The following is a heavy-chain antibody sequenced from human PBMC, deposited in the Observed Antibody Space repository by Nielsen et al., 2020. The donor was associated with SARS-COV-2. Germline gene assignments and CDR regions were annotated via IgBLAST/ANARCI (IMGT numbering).Heavy chain of an antibody. Sequence: GESLKISCAASGFTFSSYWMSWVRQAPGKGLEWVANIKQDGSEKYYVDSVKGRFTISRDNAKNSLYLQMNSLRDEDTAVYYCARDLYGSGSYAADYGMDVWGQGTTVTVSS. J-gene: IGHJ6*02. D-gene: IGHD3-10*01. CDR2: IKQDGSEK. CDR3: ARDLYGSGSYAADYGMDV. V-gene: IGHV3-7*01. CDR1: GFTFSSYW.